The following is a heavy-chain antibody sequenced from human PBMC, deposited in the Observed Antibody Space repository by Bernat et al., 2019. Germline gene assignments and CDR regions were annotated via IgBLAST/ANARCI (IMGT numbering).Heavy chain of an antibody. CDR3: ARLGSSSDAFDI. D-gene: IGHD6-6*01. V-gene: IGHV4-39*01. Sequence: QLQLQESGPGLVKPSETLSLTCTVSGGSINTGSYYWGWIRQPPGKGLEWIGSIYYSGSTYYNPSLKSRVTISVDTSKKQFSLNLNSVTAADTAVYYCARLGSSSDAFDIWGQGTMVTVSS. CDR2: IYYSGST. CDR1: GGSINTGSYY. J-gene: IGHJ3*02.